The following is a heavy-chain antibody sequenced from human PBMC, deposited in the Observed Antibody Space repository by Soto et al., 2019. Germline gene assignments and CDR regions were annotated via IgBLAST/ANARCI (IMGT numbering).Heavy chain of an antibody. J-gene: IGHJ5*02. D-gene: IGHD3-10*01. CDR2: INHSGST. CDR1: GGSFSGYY. CDR3: ARDCLLWFGEFSYNWFDP. V-gene: IGHV4-34*01. Sequence: SETLSLTCAVYGGSFSGYYWSLIRQPPGKGLEWIGEINHSGSTNYNPSLKSRVTISVDTSKNQFSLKLSSVTAADTAVYYCARDCLLWFGEFSYNWFDPWGQGTLVTVSS.